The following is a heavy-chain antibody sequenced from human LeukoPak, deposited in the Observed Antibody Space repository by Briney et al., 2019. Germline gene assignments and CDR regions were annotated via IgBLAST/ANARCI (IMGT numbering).Heavy chain of an antibody. D-gene: IGHD1-26*01. V-gene: IGHV4-59*01. CDR2: IYYSGST. CDR1: RGSISNYY. CDR3: ARVGATYYYYYMDV. J-gene: IGHJ6*03. Sequence: PSETLSLTCTVSRGSISNYYWSWIRQPPGKGLEWIGYIYYSGSTKYNPSVKSRVTISIDTSKNQFSLKLSSVTAADTAVYYCARVGATYYYYYMDVWGKGTTVTVSS.